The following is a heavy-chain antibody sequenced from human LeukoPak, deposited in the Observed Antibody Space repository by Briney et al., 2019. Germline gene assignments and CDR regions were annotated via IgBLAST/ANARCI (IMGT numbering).Heavy chain of an antibody. D-gene: IGHD6-19*01. CDR2: VKSKTDGGTT. CDR1: GFTFSNAW. J-gene: IGHJ3*02. Sequence: AGGSLRLSCAASGFTFSNAWMSWVRQAPGKGLEWVGRVKSKTDGGTTDYAAPVKGRFTISRDDSKNTLYLQMNSLKTEDTAVYYCTTDTTTSPGIAVAGTGTAFDIWGQGTMVTVSS. CDR3: TTDTTTSPGIAVAGTGTAFDI. V-gene: IGHV3-15*01.